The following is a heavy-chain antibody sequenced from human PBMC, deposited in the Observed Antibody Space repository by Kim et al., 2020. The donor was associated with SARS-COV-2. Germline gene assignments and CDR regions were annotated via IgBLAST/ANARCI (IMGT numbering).Heavy chain of an antibody. V-gene: IGHV3-30*04. CDR2: ISYDGSNK. CDR1: GFTFSSYA. D-gene: IGHD3-22*01. J-gene: IGHJ4*02. CDR3: ARDFSSRYYYDSSGYLALDY. Sequence: GGSLRLSCAASGFTFSSYAMHWVRQAPGKGLEWVAVISYDGSNKYYADSVKGRFTISRDNSKNTLYLQMNSLRAEDTAVYYCARDFSSRYYYDSSGYLALDYWGQGTLVTVSS.